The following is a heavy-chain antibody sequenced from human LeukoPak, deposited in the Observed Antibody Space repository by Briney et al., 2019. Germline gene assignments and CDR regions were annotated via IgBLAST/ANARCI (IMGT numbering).Heavy chain of an antibody. V-gene: IGHV3-49*03. CDR2: LRSKAYGGTT. CDR1: GFTFGEYA. J-gene: IGHJ6*03. D-gene: IGHD3-10*01. Sequence: GGSLRLSCTASGFTFGEYALNWFRQAPGKGLEWVGFLRSKAYGGTTEYAAPVKGRFTVARDDSKSITYLQMNSLKTEDTAVYYCSRVAGVRGLAKYYYMDVWGKGATVTVSS. CDR3: SRVAGVRGLAKYYYMDV.